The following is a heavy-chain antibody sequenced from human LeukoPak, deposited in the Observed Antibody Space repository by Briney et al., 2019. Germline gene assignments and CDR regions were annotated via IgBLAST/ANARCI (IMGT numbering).Heavy chain of an antibody. V-gene: IGHV3-23*01. CDR1: GFTFSSYA. CDR2: ISGSGGST. D-gene: IGHD4-17*01. J-gene: IGHJ4*02. Sequence: GGSLRLSCAASGFTFSSYAMSWVRQAPGKGLEWVSAISGSGGSTYYADSVRGRFTISRDNSKNTLYLQMNSLRAEDTAVYHCAKDLTYGDYFDYWGQGTLVTVSS. CDR3: AKDLTYGDYFDY.